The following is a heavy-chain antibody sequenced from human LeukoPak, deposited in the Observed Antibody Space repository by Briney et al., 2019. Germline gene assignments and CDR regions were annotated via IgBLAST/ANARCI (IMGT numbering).Heavy chain of an antibody. CDR1: GFTFSSYA. CDR3: ATDPDSTWLIDY. D-gene: IGHD3-22*01. Sequence: GGSLRLACAASGFTFSSYAMHWVRQAPGKGLEWVAVISYDGSNKYYADSVKGRFTISRDNSKNTLYLQMNSLRAEDTAVYYCATDPDSTWLIDYWGQGTLVTVSS. V-gene: IGHV3-30*04. CDR2: ISYDGSNK. J-gene: IGHJ4*02.